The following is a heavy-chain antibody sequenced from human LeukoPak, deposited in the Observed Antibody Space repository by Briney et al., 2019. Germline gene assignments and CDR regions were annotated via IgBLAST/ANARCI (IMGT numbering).Heavy chain of an antibody. J-gene: IGHJ6*03. V-gene: IGHV3-23*01. CDR3: AKVRYGENYYYYYYMDV. Sequence: PGGSLRLSCAASGFTFSSYAMSWVRQAPGKGLEWVSAISGSGGSTYYADSVKGRFTISRDNSKNTLYLQMNSLRAEDTAVYYCAKVRYGENYYYYYYMDVWGKGTTVTVSS. CDR1: GFTFSSYA. D-gene: IGHD4/OR15-4a*01. CDR2: ISGSGGST.